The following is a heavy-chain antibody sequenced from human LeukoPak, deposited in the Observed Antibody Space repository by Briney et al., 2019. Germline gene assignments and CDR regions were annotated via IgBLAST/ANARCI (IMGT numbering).Heavy chain of an antibody. CDR3: ARCGTPNNYYGYGVDV. CDR2: ISVGGSYT. J-gene: IGHJ6*02. D-gene: IGHD1-26*01. V-gene: IGHV3-11*03. Sequence: PGGSLRLSCAASGFTFSDYYMSWIRQAPGKGLEWISYISVGGSYTNYADSVKGRFTISRDNAKNSLYLQMISLRAEDTAVYYCARCGTPNNYYGYGVDVWGQGTTVIVSS. CDR1: GFTFSDYY.